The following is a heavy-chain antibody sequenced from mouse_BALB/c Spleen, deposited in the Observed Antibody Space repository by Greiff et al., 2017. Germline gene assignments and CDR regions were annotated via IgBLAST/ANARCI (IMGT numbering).Heavy chain of an antibody. D-gene: IGHD2-4*01. Sequence: EVKLMESGGGLVKPGGSLKLSCAASGFTFSDYYMYWVRQTPEKRLEWVATISDGGSYTYYPDSVKGRFTISRDNAKNNLYLQMSSLKSEDTAMYYCARGHDYDEAMDYWGQGTSVTVSS. J-gene: IGHJ4*01. CDR2: ISDGGSYT. CDR1: GFTFSDYY. CDR3: ARGHDYDEAMDY. V-gene: IGHV5-4*02.